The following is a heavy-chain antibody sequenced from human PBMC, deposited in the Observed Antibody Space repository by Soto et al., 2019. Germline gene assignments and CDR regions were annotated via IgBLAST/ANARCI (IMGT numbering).Heavy chain of an antibody. CDR2: INPSGGST. CDR3: ARDLTVTGSYYYYGMDV. D-gene: IGHD4-17*01. V-gene: IGHV1-46*01. J-gene: IGHJ6*02. Sequence: ASVKVSCKASGYTFTSYYMHWVRQAPGQGLEWMGIINPSGGSTSYAQEFQGRVTMTRDTSTSTVYMELSSLRSEDTAVYYCARDLTVTGSYYYYGMDVWGQGTTVTSP. CDR1: GYTFTSYY.